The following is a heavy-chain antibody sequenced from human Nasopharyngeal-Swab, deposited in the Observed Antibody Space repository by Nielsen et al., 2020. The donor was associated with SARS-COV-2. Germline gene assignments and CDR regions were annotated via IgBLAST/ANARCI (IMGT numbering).Heavy chain of an antibody. CDR2: IYYIGST. CDR1: GGSISSSSYY. V-gene: IGHV4-39*01. J-gene: IGHJ4*02. CDR3: ATFDYYDSS. D-gene: IGHD3-22*01. Sequence: SATLSLTCTVSGGSISSSSYYWGWLRQPPGKGLVWVGGIYYIGSTYYNPSTKSRVTISVYTSKNQFSVKASSVTAADTAVYYCATFDYYDSSWGQGTLVTVSS.